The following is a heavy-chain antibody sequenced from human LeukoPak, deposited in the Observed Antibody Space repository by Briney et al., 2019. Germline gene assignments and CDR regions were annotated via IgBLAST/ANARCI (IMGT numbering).Heavy chain of an antibody. CDR3: AKGARGDTVTSIVGLNWFDP. J-gene: IGHJ5*02. Sequence: GGSLRLSCAASGITFRSYGMHWVRQAPGKGLEWVAVISYDGSHKYYADSVKGRFSISRDNSKNTLYLQMDSLRADDTAVYYCAKGARGDTVTSIVGLNWFDPWGQGTLVTVSS. CDR2: ISYDGSHK. CDR1: GITFRSYG. D-gene: IGHD4-17*01. V-gene: IGHV3-30*18.